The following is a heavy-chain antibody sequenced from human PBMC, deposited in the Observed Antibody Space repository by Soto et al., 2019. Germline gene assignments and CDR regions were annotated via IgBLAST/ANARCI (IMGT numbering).Heavy chain of an antibody. J-gene: IGHJ4*02. D-gene: IGHD6-13*01. CDR1: GFTFSSYS. Sequence: GGSLRLSCAASGFTFSSYSMNWVRQAPGKGLEWVSSISSSSYIYYADSVKGRFTISRDNAKNSLYLQMNSLKAEDTAGYYCARVPPPPYSSSWYVFDYWGQGTLVTVSS. V-gene: IGHV3-21*01. CDR2: ISSSSYI. CDR3: ARVPPPPYSSSWYVFDY.